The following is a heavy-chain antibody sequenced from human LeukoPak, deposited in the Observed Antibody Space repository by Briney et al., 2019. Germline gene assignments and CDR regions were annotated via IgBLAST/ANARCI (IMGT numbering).Heavy chain of an antibody. V-gene: IGHV1-46*01. D-gene: IGHD4-17*01. CDR3: ATDPLYGDDVFDY. Sequence: ASVKVSCEASGYTFTSYYTHWVRQAPGQGLEWMGIINPSGGSTSYAQKFQGRVTMTEDTSTDTAYMELSSLRSEDTAVYYCATDPLYGDDVFDYWGQGTLVTVSS. J-gene: IGHJ4*02. CDR1: GYTFTSYY. CDR2: INPSGGST.